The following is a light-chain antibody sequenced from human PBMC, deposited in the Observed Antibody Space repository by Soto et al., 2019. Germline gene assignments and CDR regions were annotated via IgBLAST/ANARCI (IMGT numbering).Light chain of an antibody. CDR1: SSYLGSGNV. Sequence: QSVLTQPPSVSGAPGRRVTLTCNGCSSYLGSGNVVQCHRQLPGTVPKLLIYRNTYRPSGVPDRFSGSRSATSASLTITGLQAEDEADYYCQSYDRSLSGSFFGTGTRSPS. V-gene: IGLV1-40*01. J-gene: IGLJ1*01. CDR2: RNT. CDR3: QSYDRSLSGSF.